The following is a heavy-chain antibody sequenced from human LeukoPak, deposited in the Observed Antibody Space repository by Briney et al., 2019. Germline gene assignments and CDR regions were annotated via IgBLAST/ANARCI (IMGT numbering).Heavy chain of an antibody. CDR1: GGSFSGYH. Sequence: PSETLSLTCAVDGGSFSGYHWSSIRQPRGKGLEWIGEINHSGSTNYNPSLKSRVTISVDTSKNQFSLKLSSVTAADTAVYYCARFGAGSSGWYRRYAFDIWGQGTMVTVSS. V-gene: IGHV4-34*01. CDR3: ARFGAGSSGWYRRYAFDI. D-gene: IGHD6-19*01. CDR2: INHSGST. J-gene: IGHJ3*02.